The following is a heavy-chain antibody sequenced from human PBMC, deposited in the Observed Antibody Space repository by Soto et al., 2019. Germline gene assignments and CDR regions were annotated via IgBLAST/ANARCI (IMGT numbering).Heavy chain of an antibody. CDR1: GFTFSSYS. Sequence: QPGGSLRLSCAASGFTFSSYSMNWVRQAPGKGLEWVSYISSSSSTIYYADSVKGRFTISRDNAKNSLYLQMNSLRDEDTAVYYCARDRVRYSSSWPGGYYYYYGMDVWGQGTTVTVSS. CDR3: ARDRVRYSSSWPGGYYYYYGMDV. CDR2: ISSSSSTI. J-gene: IGHJ6*02. D-gene: IGHD6-13*01. V-gene: IGHV3-48*02.